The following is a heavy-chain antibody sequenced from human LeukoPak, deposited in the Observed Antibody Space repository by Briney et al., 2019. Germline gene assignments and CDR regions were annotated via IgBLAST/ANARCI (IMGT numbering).Heavy chain of an antibody. J-gene: IGHJ4*02. CDR1: GFTFSSYA. CDR3: ARDGSYDYVWGSYRYTSYYFDY. D-gene: IGHD3-16*02. V-gene: IGHV3-21*01. Sequence: PGGSLRLSCAASGFTFSSYAMSWVRQAPGKGLEWVASISGSGSSTYYADSVKGRFTISRDNAKNSLYLQMNSLRAEDTAVYYCARDGSYDYVWGSYRYTSYYFDYWGQGTLVTVSS. CDR2: ISGSGSST.